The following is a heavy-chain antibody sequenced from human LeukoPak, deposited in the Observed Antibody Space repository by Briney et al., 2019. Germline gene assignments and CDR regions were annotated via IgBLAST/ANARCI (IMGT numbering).Heavy chain of an antibody. CDR1: GGSFSGYY. CDR2: INHSGST. CDR3: ARGRVGGVVPAARLFEY. J-gene: IGHJ4*02. Sequence: SETLSLTCAVYGGSFSGYYWSWIRQPPGKGLEWIGEINHSGSTNYNPSLKSRVTISVYTSKNQFSLKLSSVTAADTAVYYCARGRVGGVVPAARLFEYWGQGTLVTVSS. D-gene: IGHD2-2*01. V-gene: IGHV4-34*01.